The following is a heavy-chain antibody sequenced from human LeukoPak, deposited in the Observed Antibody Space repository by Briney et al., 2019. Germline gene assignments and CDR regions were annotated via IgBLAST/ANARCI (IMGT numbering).Heavy chain of an antibody. CDR3: ARVGRTTVVTPPIVEAFDI. CDR2: INPNSGGT. V-gene: IGHV1-2*02. J-gene: IGHJ3*02. D-gene: IGHD4-23*01. Sequence: ASVKVSCKASGYTFTGYYMHWVRQAPGQGLEWMGWINPNSGGTNYAQKFQGRVTMTRDTSISTAYMELSRLRSDDTAVYYCARVGRTTVVTPPIVEAFDIWGQGTMVTVSS. CDR1: GYTFTGYY.